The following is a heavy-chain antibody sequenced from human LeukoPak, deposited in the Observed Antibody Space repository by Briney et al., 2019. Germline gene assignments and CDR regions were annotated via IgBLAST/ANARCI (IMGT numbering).Heavy chain of an antibody. CDR1: RFTFSRYA. D-gene: IGHD3-22*01. CDR3: AKDLGYYDSSGYYYRDAFDI. J-gene: IGHJ3*02. CDR2: ISGSSGST. Sequence: GGSLRLSCTASRFTFSRYAMNWVRQAPGKGLEWVSAISGSSGSTYYADSVKGRFTVSRDNSRNTLYPRMNSLRAEDTAVYYCAKDLGYYDSSGYYYRDAFDIWGQGTMVTVSS. V-gene: IGHV3-23*01.